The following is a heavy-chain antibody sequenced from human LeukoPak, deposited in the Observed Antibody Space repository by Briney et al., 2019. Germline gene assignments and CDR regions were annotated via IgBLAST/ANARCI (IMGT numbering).Heavy chain of an antibody. CDR2: KQQDGSEK. Sequence: VGSLRLCCAASGFACSSYWMTWVRQAPGKGLNWVAKKQQDGSEKYYVDSVKGRFTISRDNVKNTLYLQMNTLRAEDTAVYYCARRYCSGGSCYSAFDYWGQGTLVTVSS. D-gene: IGHD2-15*01. CDR1: GFACSSYW. CDR3: ARRYCSGGSCYSAFDY. V-gene: IGHV3-7*05. J-gene: IGHJ4*02.